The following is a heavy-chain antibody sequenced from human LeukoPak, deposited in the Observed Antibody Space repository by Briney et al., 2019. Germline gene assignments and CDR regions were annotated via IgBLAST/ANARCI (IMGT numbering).Heavy chain of an antibody. CDR1: GGSLSDYY. D-gene: IGHD4-23*01. Sequence: SETLSLTCAVYGGSLSDYYWSWIRQPPGKGLEWIGEINHSGSTNYNPSLKSRVTISVDTSKNQFSLKLSSVTAADTAVYYCARDPDMTGGYWGQGTLVTVSS. CDR2: INHSGST. V-gene: IGHV4-34*01. CDR3: ARDPDMTGGY. J-gene: IGHJ4*02.